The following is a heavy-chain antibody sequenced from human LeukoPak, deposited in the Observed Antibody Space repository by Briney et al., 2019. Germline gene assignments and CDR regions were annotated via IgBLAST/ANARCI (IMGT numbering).Heavy chain of an antibody. Sequence: SETLSLTCTVSGDSINSYYWNWIRQPPGKGLEWIGYIYYSGRTDYNPSLKSRVTISVDTSKNQFSLKLSSVTAADTAVYYCARKEEMATIPFDYWGQGTLVTVSS. D-gene: IGHD5-24*01. J-gene: IGHJ4*02. V-gene: IGHV4-59*12. CDR3: ARKEEMATIPFDY. CDR1: GDSINSYY. CDR2: IYYSGRT.